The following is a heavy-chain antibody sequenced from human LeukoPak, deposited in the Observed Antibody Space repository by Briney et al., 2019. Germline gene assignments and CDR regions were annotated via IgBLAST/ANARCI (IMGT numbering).Heavy chain of an antibody. CDR2: ISYDGSNK. J-gene: IGHJ6*02. CDR1: GFTFSSYA. Sequence: GGSLRLSCAASGFTFSSYAMHWVRQAPGKGLEWVGVISYDGSNKYYADSVKGRFPISRDNSKNTLYLQMNSLRAEDTAVYYCARVTPWPGYYDTYYYGMDVWGQGTTVTVSS. V-gene: IGHV3-30*04. D-gene: IGHD3-22*01. CDR3: ARVTPWPGYYDTYYYGMDV.